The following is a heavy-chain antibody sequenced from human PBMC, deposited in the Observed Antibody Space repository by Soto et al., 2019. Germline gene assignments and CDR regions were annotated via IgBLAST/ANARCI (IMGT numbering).Heavy chain of an antibody. CDR1: EGTFSSYS. D-gene: IGHD3-16*01. CDR3: ARPFQSWPGGWYFDL. CDR2: IIPIFGTA. J-gene: IGHJ2*01. Sequence: QVQLVQSGAEVKKPGSSVKVSCKASEGTFSSYSINWVRQAPGQGLEWMGGIIPIFGTANYAQKFQGRVTLTADESTSTAHMELSSLRNEDTAVYYCARPFQSWPGGWYFDLWGRGTLVTVSS. V-gene: IGHV1-69*01.